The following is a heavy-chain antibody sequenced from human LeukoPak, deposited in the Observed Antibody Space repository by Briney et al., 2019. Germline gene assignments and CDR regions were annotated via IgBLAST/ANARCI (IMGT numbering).Heavy chain of an antibody. Sequence: PGGSLRLSCAASGFTFSSYRMNWVRQAPGQGLVWVSRIASDGSSTTYADSVKGRFSISRDNAKNTQYLQMNSLRVEDTAVYYCARGRPHGNDYWGQGTLVTVSS. D-gene: IGHD4-23*01. CDR1: GFTFSSYR. V-gene: IGHV3-74*01. J-gene: IGHJ4*02. CDR2: IASDGSST. CDR3: ARGRPHGNDY.